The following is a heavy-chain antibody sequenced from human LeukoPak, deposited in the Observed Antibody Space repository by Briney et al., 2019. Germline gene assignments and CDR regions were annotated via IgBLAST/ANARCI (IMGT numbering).Heavy chain of an antibody. V-gene: IGHV4-4*02. CDR3: ARAKKSSIAAAGTYYYCYYMDV. J-gene: IGHJ6*03. CDR2: IYHSGST. Sequence: SGTLSLTCAVSGGSISSSNWWSWVRQPPGKGLEWIGEIYHSGSTNYNPSLKRLVTISVDTSKNQFSLKLSSVTAADTAMYYCARAKKSSIAAAGTYYYCYYMDVWGKGTTVTVSS. D-gene: IGHD6-13*01. CDR1: GGSISSSNW.